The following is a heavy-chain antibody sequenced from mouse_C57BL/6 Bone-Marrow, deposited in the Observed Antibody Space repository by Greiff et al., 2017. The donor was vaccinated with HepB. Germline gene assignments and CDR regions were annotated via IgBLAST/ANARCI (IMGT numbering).Heavy chain of an antibody. J-gene: IGHJ1*03. CDR1: GYTFTDYY. V-gene: IGHV1-19*01. Sequence: VQLQQSGPVLVKPGASVKMSCKASGYTFTDYYMNWVKQSHGKSLEWIGVINPYNGGTSYNQKFKGKATLTVDKSSSTAYMELNSLTSEDSAVYYCAPYYWYFDVWGTGTTVTVSS. CDR2: INPYNGGT. CDR3: APYYWYFDV.